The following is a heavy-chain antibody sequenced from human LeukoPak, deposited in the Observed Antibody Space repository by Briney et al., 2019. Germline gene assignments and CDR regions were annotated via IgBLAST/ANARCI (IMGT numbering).Heavy chain of an antibody. CDR1: GASINSHY. D-gene: IGHD4/OR15-4a*01. CDR3: ARALNPLTGTYYFDY. V-gene: IGHV4-4*07. Sequence: PSETLSLTCSVSGASINSHYWTWIRQPAGKGLEWIGRIYISGSTNYSPSLKSRVTMSVDTSKNQFSLSLISVTAADTAVYYCARALNPLTGTYYFDYWGQGTLVTVSS. CDR2: IYISGST. J-gene: IGHJ4*02.